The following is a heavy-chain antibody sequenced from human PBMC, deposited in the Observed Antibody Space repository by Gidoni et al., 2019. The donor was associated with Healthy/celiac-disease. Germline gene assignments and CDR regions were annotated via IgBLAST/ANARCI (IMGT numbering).Heavy chain of an antibody. V-gene: IGHV4-34*01. CDR3: ARGRGSSSGRYFDL. D-gene: IGHD6-6*01. CDR2: TNHSGST. Sequence: QVQLQQWGAGLLQPSETLSLTCAVDGGSFRGYYCGWIRQPPGKGLEWIGETNHSGSTNYNPSLKSRLTISVDTSKNQFYLKLSSVTAADTAVYYCARGRGSSSGRYFDLWGRGTLVTVSS. CDR1: GGSFRGYY. J-gene: IGHJ2*01.